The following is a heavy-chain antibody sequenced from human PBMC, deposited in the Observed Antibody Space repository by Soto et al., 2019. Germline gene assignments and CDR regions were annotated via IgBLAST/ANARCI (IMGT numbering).Heavy chain of an antibody. CDR3: ARVALAYCGGDCSDWYSAL. D-gene: IGHD2-21*02. CDR2: TRNKANSYTT. Sequence: EVQLVESGGGLVQPGGSLRLSCAASGFTFSDHYMDWVRQAPGKGLEWVGRTRNKANSYTTEYAASVKGRFTISRDDSKNSLYLQMNSLKTEDTAVYYCARVALAYCGGDCSDWYSALWGRGTLVAVSA. CDR1: GFTFSDHY. V-gene: IGHV3-72*01. J-gene: IGHJ2*01.